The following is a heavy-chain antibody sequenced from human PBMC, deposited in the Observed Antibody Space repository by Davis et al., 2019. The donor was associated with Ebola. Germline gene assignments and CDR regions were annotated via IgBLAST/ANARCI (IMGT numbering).Heavy chain of an antibody. CDR2: IKDDGSSK. J-gene: IGHJ3*02. Sequence: GEFLKTFRAASGSSFSTSFMTRVRQAPGMGLEWVASIKDDGSSKGYVDSVKGRFTIPKDNAKNSPHLQMDSLRHEDTARYYGARDPAWDALDIWGQGTMVTVSS. V-gene: IGHV3-7*03. CDR1: GSSFSTSF. CDR3: ARDPAWDALDI.